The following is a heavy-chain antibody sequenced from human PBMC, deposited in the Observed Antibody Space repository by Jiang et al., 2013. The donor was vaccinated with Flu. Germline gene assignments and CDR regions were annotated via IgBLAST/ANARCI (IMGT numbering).Heavy chain of an antibody. V-gene: IGHV1-58*02. CDR1: GFTFSNSA. J-gene: IGHJ6*01. CDR3: AALGCSTFSCYPIEYTMDV. CDR2: IVVDSGST. D-gene: IGHD2/OR15-2a*01. Sequence: QLVESGPEVKKPGTSVKVSCKASGFTFSNSAIQWVRQARGQRPEWIGWIVVDSGSTDYAQKFQNRVTITRDMSTNTAHMELRSLSFDDTAVYYCAALGCSTFSCYPIEYTMDVWGEGTSVTVSS.